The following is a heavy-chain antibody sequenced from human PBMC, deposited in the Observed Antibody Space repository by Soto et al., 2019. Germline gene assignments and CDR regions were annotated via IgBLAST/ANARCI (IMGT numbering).Heavy chain of an antibody. J-gene: IGHJ4*02. D-gene: IGHD6-6*01. CDR3: ARATYSSSYYFDS. CDR1: GFTFSSFE. CDR2: IGSSGSTI. Sequence: XESLRLSCAASGFTFSSFEMNWVRQAPGKGLEWVSKIGSSGSTIWYADSVKGRFTISRDNAKNSLYLQMNSLRGEDTAVYYCARATYSSSYYFDSWGQGTLVTVSS. V-gene: IGHV3-48*03.